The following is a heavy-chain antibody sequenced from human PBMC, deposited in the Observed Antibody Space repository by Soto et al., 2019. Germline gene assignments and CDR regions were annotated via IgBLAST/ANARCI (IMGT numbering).Heavy chain of an antibody. D-gene: IGHD3-22*01. J-gene: IGHJ6*02. V-gene: IGHV1-69*12. CDR1: GGTFSSYG. CDR2: IIPIFGTA. CDR3: ASSFYDSSGYYYEERYYYYGMDV. Sequence: QVQLVQSGAAVKKPGSSVKVSGKASGGTFSSYGISWVRQAPGQGLEWMGGIIPIFGTANYAQKFQGRVTITADESTSTAYMELSSLRSEDTAVYYCASSFYDSSGYYYEERYYYYGMDVWGQGTTVTVSS.